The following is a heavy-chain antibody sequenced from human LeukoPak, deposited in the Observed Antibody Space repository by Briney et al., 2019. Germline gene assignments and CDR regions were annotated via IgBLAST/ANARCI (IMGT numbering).Heavy chain of an antibody. CDR2: ISYDGSNK. CDR3: AGESLGWTASFGWFDP. J-gene: IGHJ5*02. CDR1: GFTFSSYA. V-gene: IGHV3-30*04. D-gene: IGHD7-27*01. Sequence: GRSLRLSCAASGFTFSSYAMHWVRQAPGKGLEWVAGISYDGSNKYYADSVKGRFTISRDNAKNSLYLQMNSLRAEDTAVYYCAGESLGWTASFGWFDPWGQGTLVTVSS.